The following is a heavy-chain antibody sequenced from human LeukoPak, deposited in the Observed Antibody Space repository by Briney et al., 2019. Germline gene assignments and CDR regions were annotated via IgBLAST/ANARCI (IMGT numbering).Heavy chain of an antibody. Sequence: GALRLSCAASGFTFSDYYMSWIRPAPGKGLEWVSYISSSGSTIYYADSVKGRFTISRDNAKNSLYLQMNSLGAEDTAVYYCARDGSIAVAGTYYGMDVWGQGTTVTVSS. CDR1: GFTFSDYY. V-gene: IGHV3-11*01. D-gene: IGHD6-19*01. CDR2: ISSSGSTI. J-gene: IGHJ6*02. CDR3: ARDGSIAVAGTYYGMDV.